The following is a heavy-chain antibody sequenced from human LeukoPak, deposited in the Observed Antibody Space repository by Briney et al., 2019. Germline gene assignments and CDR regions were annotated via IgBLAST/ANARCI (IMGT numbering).Heavy chain of an antibody. V-gene: IGHV1-2*02. D-gene: IGHD6-19*01. CDR2: INPNSGVT. CDR3: ARDRIAVAGPDY. Sequence: ASVKVSCKASGYTFTGYYMHWVRQAPGQGLEWMGWINPNSGVTNYAQKFQGRVTMTRDTSITTAYMDLNRLRSDDTAVCYCARDRIAVAGPDYWGQGTLVTVSS. CDR1: GYTFTGYY. J-gene: IGHJ4*02.